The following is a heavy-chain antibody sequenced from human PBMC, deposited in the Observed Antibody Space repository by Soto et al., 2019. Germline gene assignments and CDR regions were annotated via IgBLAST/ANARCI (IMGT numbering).Heavy chain of an antibody. V-gene: IGHV1-3*01. D-gene: IGHD3-10*01. CDR1: GYTFTSYA. Sequence: QVQLVQSGAEVKKPGASVKVSCKASGYTFTSYAMHWVRQAPGQRLEWMGWMNAGNGNTKYSQKFQGRVTITRDTSASTAYMELSSVRSEDTAVYYCARGLLWFGELLPSFDYWGQGTLVTVSS. CDR3: ARGLLWFGELLPSFDY. CDR2: MNAGNGNT. J-gene: IGHJ4*02.